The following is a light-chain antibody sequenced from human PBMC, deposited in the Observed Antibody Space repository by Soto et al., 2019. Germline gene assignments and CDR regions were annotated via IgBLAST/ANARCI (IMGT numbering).Light chain of an antibody. CDR2: KAS. CDR1: QSISSW. Sequence: DIQMTQSPSTLSASVGDRVTITCRASQSISSWLAWYQQKPGKAPKLLIYKASSLESGVPSRFSGSGSGTEFTLTISSLQPDDFATYYCQQYNSYSSLTFGGGPKVDIK. V-gene: IGKV1-5*03. CDR3: QQYNSYSSLT. J-gene: IGKJ4*01.